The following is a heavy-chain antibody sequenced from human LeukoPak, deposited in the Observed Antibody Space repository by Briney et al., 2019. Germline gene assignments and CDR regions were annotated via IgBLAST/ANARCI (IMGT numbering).Heavy chain of an antibody. V-gene: IGHV1-18*01. CDR1: GYTFTSYG. J-gene: IGHJ6*02. CDR2: ISSYNGNT. Sequence: ASVKVSCKASGYTFTSYGISWVRQAPGQGLEWMGWISSYNGNTNYAQKLQGRVTMTTDTSTRTAYMELRSLRSDDTAVYYCARETIRYCSSTSCYPPHYGMDVWGQGTTVTVSS. CDR3: ARETIRYCSSTSCYPPHYGMDV. D-gene: IGHD2-2*01.